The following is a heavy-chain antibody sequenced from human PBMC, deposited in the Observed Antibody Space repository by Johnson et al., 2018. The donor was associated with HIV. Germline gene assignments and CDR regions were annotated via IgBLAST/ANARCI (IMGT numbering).Heavy chain of an antibody. Sequence: HVQLVESGGGVVQPGRSLRLSCAASGFTFSSYAMHWVRQAPGKGLEWVAVIYSGGSTYYADSVKGRFTISRDNSKNTLYLQMNSLRAEDTAVYYCARDTSIAAARAFDIWGQGTMVTVSS. CDR2: IYSGGST. CDR3: ARDTSIAAARAFDI. J-gene: IGHJ3*02. V-gene: IGHV3-30*14. D-gene: IGHD6-6*01. CDR1: GFTFSSYA.